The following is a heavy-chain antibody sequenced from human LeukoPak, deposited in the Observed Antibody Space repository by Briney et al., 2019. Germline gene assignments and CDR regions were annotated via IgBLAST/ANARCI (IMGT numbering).Heavy chain of an antibody. J-gene: IGHJ6*02. V-gene: IGHV1-3*01. CDR2: INPGNGDT. D-gene: IGHD2-15*01. Sequence: ASVKISCQASGYIFTNYAIHWVRQAPGQSLEWLGWINPGNGDTKYSQDFQGRVTINTDTSAATAYVELNSLTSEDTAVYYCARDRWHCRVNCDSVYYFALDVWGQGTTVTVSS. CDR3: ARDRWHCRVNCDSVYYFALDV. CDR1: GYIFTNYA.